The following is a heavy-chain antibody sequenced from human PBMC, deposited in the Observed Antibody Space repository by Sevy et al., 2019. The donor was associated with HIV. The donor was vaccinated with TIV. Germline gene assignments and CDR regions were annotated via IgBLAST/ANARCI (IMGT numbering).Heavy chain of an antibody. D-gene: IGHD1-26*01. V-gene: IGHV1-2*06. CDR3: AREAGSTYYGLLDY. J-gene: IGHJ4*02. CDR2: FNPLSGGT. CDR1: GYTFTDNY. Sequence: ASVKVSCKTFGYTFTDNYIHWVRQAPGQGLEWMGRFNPLSGGTKSAQQFQGRVTMTRDTSISTAYMEVSRLRFDDMAVYYCAREAGSTYYGLLDYWGQGSLVTVSS.